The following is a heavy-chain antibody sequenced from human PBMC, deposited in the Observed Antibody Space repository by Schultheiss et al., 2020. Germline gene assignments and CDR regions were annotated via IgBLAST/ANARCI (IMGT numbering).Heavy chain of an antibody. J-gene: IGHJ4*02. D-gene: IGHD3-3*01. Sequence: GGSLRLSCAASGFTFSSYWMSWVRQAPGKGLEWVSYISSSGSTIYYADSVKGRFTISRDNAKNSLYLQMNSLRAEDTAVYYCARSKWNFWSGYPLDYWGQGTLVTVSS. V-gene: IGHV3-48*04. CDR1: GFTFSSYW. CDR2: ISSSGSTI. CDR3: ARSKWNFWSGYPLDY.